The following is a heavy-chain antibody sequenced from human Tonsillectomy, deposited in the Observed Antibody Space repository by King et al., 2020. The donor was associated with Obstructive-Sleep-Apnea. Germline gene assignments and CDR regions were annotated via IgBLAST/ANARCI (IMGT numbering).Heavy chain of an antibody. J-gene: IGHJ4*02. Sequence: VQLVESGGGLVQPGGSLRLSCAASGITFSRYAMTWVRQAPGKGVEWVSAISGRGGSTYYADSVKGRFTISRDNSKNTLYLQMNSLRAEDTAVYYCAKRWSSSGYGLDYWGQGTLVTVSS. V-gene: IGHV3-23*04. D-gene: IGHD3-22*01. CDR2: ISGRGGST. CDR1: GITFSRYA. CDR3: AKRWSSSGYGLDY.